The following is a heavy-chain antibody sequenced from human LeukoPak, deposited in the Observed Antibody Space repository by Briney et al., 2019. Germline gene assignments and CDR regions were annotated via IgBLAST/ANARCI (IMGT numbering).Heavy chain of an antibody. V-gene: IGHV3-48*01. D-gene: IGHD3-10*01. CDR1: GFTFSSYS. CDR2: ISTSSSTI. J-gene: IGHJ3*01. Sequence: GGSLRLSCAASGFTFSSYSMNWVRQAPGKGLEWVSYISTSSSTIYYADSVKGRFTISRDNAKNSLYLQMNSLRPDDTAFYYCARKSSLVGVVAYDLWGQGTMVTVSS. CDR3: ARKSSLVGVVAYDL.